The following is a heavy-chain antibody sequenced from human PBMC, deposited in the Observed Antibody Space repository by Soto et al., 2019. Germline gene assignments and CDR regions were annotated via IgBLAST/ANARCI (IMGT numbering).Heavy chain of an antibody. CDR3: AKPNALQDIVVVQAAIPGDYYYYGMDV. D-gene: IGHD2-2*02. J-gene: IGHJ6*02. Sequence: GGSLRLSCAASGFTFSSYAMSWVRQAPGKGLEWVSAISGSGGSTYYADSVKGRFTISRDNSKNTLYLQMNSLRAEDTAVYYCAKPNALQDIVVVQAAIPGDYYYYGMDVCGQGTTVTVSS. V-gene: IGHV3-23*01. CDR1: GFTFSSYA. CDR2: ISGSGGST.